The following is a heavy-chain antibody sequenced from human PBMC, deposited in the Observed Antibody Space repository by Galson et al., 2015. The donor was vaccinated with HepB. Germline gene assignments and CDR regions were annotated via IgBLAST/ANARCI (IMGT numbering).Heavy chain of an antibody. CDR1: GFTFSNYA. CDR3: AKDKNYDSSGLWFDP. CDR2: ISGNSAST. V-gene: IGHV3-23*01. D-gene: IGHD3-22*01. J-gene: IGHJ5*02. Sequence: SLRLSCAASGFTFSNYAMSWVRQAPGKGLEWVSTISGNSASTYYADSVKGRLTISRDNSKNTLYLQMNSLGAEDTAVYYCAKDKNYDSSGLWFDPWGQGTLVTVSS.